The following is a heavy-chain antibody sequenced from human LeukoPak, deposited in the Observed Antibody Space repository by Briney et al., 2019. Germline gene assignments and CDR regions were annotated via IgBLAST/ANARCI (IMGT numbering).Heavy chain of an antibody. J-gene: IGHJ4*02. Sequence: PSETLSLTCTVSGGSISSGGYYWSWIRQHPGKGLEWIGYIYYSGSTYYNPSLKSRVTISVDTSKNQFSLKLSSVTAADTAEYYCARRPRSYSSSWIDYWGQGTLVTVSS. CDR2: IYYSGST. CDR3: ARRPRSYSSSWIDY. D-gene: IGHD6-13*01. CDR1: GGSISSGGYY. V-gene: IGHV4-31*03.